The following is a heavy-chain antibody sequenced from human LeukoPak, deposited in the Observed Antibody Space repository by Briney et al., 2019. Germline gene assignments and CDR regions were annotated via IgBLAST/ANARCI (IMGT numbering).Heavy chain of an antibody. J-gene: IGHJ4*02. V-gene: IGHV4-34*01. CDR2: INHSGST. CDR1: GGSFSGYY. CDR3: ARESVNDY. Sequence: SETLSLTCAVYGGSFSGYYWSWIRQPPGKGLEWIGEINHSGSTNYDPSLKSRVTISVDTSKNQFSLKLSSVAAADTAVYYCARESVNDYWGQGTLVTVSS. D-gene: IGHD5/OR15-5a*01.